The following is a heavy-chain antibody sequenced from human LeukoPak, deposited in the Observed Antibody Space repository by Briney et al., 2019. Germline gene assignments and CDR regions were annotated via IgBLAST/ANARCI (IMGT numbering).Heavy chain of an antibody. J-gene: IGHJ3*02. CDR2: ISGSGGST. CDR1: GFTFSSYG. V-gene: IGHV3-23*01. Sequence: GGSLRLSCAASGFTFSSYGMSWVRQAPGKGLELVSAISGSGGSTYYADSVKGRFTISRDNSKNTLYLQMNRPRAEDTAVYYCAKDWDHTEAFDIWGQGTMVTVSS. CDR3: AKDWDHTEAFDI. D-gene: IGHD1-14*01.